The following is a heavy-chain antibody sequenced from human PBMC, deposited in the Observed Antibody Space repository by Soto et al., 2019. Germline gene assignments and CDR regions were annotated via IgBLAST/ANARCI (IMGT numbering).Heavy chain of an antibody. Sequence: QVQLVQSGAELKKTGSSVKVSCRASGDTFSSYAVNWVRQAPGRGLEWMGRIITVLGTTDYEQNFKDRLTITAEKSTKTVYMELSSLRSEDTAVYYCARRRYCGYDCYHKHYYGMDVWGQGTTVTVAS. CDR3: ARRRYCGYDCYHKHYYGMDV. CDR2: IITVLGTT. J-gene: IGHJ6*02. D-gene: IGHD2-21*01. V-gene: IGHV1-69*08. CDR1: GDTFSSYA.